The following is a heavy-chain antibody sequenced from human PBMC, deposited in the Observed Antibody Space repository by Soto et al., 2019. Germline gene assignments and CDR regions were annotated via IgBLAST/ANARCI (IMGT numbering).Heavy chain of an antibody. CDR1: GFTLSDFY. J-gene: IGHJ5*02. CDR3: ARDGCSGRSCPRRWART. CDR2: ISSSGSTT. D-gene: IGHD2-15*01. Sequence: QVQLVEPGGGLVKPGGSLRLSCGASGFTLSDFYMGWIRQAPGKGLEWVSHISSSGSTTYYADSVKGRFTISRDNARNLLYLQMNSLRAEDTAVYYCARDGCSGRSCPRRWARTWGQGTLVAVSS. V-gene: IGHV3-11*01.